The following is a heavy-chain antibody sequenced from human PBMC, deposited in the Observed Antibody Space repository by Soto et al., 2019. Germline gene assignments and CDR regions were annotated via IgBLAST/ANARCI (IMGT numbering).Heavy chain of an antibody. D-gene: IGHD6-19*01. CDR1: GGTFSSYA. CDR2: IIPIFGTA. Sequence: SVKVSCKASGGTFSSYAISWVRQAPGQGLEWMGGIIPIFGTANYAQKFQGRVTITADESTSTAYMELSSLRSEDTAVYYCASGPFSSGWYGGPRWFDPWGQGTLVTVSS. V-gene: IGHV1-69*13. J-gene: IGHJ5*02. CDR3: ASGPFSSGWYGGPRWFDP.